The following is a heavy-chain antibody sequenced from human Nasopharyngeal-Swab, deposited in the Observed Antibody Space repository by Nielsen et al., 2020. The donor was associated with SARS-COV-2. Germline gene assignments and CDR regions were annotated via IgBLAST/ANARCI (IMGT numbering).Heavy chain of an antibody. CDR2: IYYSGST. Sequence: SETLSLTCTVSGGSISSSSYYWGWIRQPPGKGLEWIGSIYYSGSTYYNPSLKSRVTISVDTSKNQFSLKLSSVTAADTAVYYCARHSGSYLGGSVDYWGQGTLVTVSS. J-gene: IGHJ4*02. CDR1: GGSISSSSYY. D-gene: IGHD1-26*01. V-gene: IGHV4-39*01. CDR3: ARHSGSYLGGSVDY.